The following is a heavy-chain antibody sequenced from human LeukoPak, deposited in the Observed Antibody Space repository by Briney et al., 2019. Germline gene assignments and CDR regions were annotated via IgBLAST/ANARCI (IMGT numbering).Heavy chain of an antibody. Sequence: GESLKISCQGSGYSFTSHWIGWVRQLPGKGLEWMAIIYAGDSDTRYSPSFQGQVTISVDKSISTAYLQWSSLKASDTAIYYCVTAAHFDYWGQGTLVTVSS. V-gene: IGHV5-51*01. CDR2: IYAGDSDT. D-gene: IGHD6-13*01. CDR1: GYSFTSHW. CDR3: VTAAHFDY. J-gene: IGHJ4*02.